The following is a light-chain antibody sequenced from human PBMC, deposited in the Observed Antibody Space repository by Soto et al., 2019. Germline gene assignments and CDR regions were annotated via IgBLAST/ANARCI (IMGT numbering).Light chain of an antibody. CDR3: QQYNMWPWT. Sequence: EKVMTQSPVTLSVSPGERATLSCRASQSVSSNLAWYQQKPGQAPRLLIYGASTRATDIPARFSGSGSGTEFTLTISSLQSEDIAVYYCQQYNMWPWTFGQGTKVEIK. CDR1: QSVSSN. J-gene: IGKJ1*01. V-gene: IGKV3-15*01. CDR2: GAS.